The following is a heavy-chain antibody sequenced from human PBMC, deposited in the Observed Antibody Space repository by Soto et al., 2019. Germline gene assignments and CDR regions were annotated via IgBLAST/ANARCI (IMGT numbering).Heavy chain of an antibody. CDR2: IYNSGST. V-gene: IGHV4-31*01. CDR1: GGSISSGGYY. J-gene: IGHJ5*02. CDR3: ARDPAP. Sequence: QVQLQESGPGLVKASQTLSLTCTVSGGSISSGGYYWSWIRQHPGKGLEWIGYIYNSGSTYYNPSLKSPVTTSTDLSKIQSALALSSVTAADTAASYCARDPAPWGPGTLVTVSS.